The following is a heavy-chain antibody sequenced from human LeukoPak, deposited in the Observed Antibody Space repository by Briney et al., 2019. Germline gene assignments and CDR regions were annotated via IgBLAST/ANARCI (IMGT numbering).Heavy chain of an antibody. Sequence: SETLSLTCTVPGGAISSYYWSWIRQPPGKGLEWIGYVSYTGDASQNPSLRGRVTMSVDTSNNQVSLELSSVTAADAAVYYCARAHYYDSSGGGYFDYWGQGTLVTVSS. CDR2: VSYTGDA. CDR3: ARAHYYDSSGGGYFDY. V-gene: IGHV4-59*12. D-gene: IGHD3-22*01. CDR1: GGAISSYY. J-gene: IGHJ4*02.